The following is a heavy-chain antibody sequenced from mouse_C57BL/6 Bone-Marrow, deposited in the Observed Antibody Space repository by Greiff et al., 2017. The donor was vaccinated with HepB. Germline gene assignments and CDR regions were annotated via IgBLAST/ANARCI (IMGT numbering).Heavy chain of an antibody. CDR3: ARDRAITTVVATDYYAMDY. Sequence: QVESEGGLVQPGSSMKLSCTASGFTFSDYYMAWVRQVPEKGLEWVANINYDGSSTYYLDSLKSRFIISRDNAKNILYLQMSSLKSEDTATYYCARDRAITTVVATDYYAMDYWGQGTSVTVSS. CDR1: GFTFSDYY. J-gene: IGHJ4*01. CDR2: INYDGSST. D-gene: IGHD1-1*01. V-gene: IGHV5-16*01.